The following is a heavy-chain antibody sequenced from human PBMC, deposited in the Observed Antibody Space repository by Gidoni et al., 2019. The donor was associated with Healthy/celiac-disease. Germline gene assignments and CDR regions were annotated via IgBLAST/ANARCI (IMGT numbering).Heavy chain of an antibody. D-gene: IGHD2-15*01. V-gene: IGHV1-8*01. Sequence: QVQLVQSGAEVKKPGASVKVSCKASGYTFTSYDLNWLRQATGQGLEWMGWMNPNSGNTGYAQKFQGRVTMTRNTSISTAYMELSSLRSEDTAVYYCARGRSAYCSGGSCYSTLNYWGQGTLVTVSS. J-gene: IGHJ4*02. CDR2: MNPNSGNT. CDR3: ARGRSAYCSGGSCYSTLNY. CDR1: GYTFTSYD.